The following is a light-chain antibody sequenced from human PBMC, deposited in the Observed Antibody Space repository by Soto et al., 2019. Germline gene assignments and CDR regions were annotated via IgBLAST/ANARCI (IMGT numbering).Light chain of an antibody. V-gene: IGLV2-14*01. Sequence: QSALTQPASVSGSPGQSITISCTGTSDDVGGYNYVSWYQQHPGKAPKLMIFEVNNRPSGVSNRFSGSRSGNTASLTISGLQAEDEADYYCNSYTITSTYVFGTGTQLTVL. CDR3: NSYTITSTYV. CDR1: SDDVGGYNY. J-gene: IGLJ1*01. CDR2: EVN.